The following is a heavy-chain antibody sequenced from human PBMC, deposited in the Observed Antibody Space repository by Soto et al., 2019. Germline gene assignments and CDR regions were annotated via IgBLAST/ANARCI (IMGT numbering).Heavy chain of an antibody. CDR3: ASRSGGIAARPTGP. D-gene: IGHD6-6*01. CDR1: GGSISSSNW. V-gene: IGHV4-4*02. J-gene: IGHJ5*02. CDR2: IYHSGST. Sequence: SVPLSVTCAVSGGSISSSNWWSWVHQPPGKGLEWIGEIYHSGSTNYNPSLKSRVTISVDKSKNQFSLKLSSVTAADTAVYYCASRSGGIAARPTGPWGQGTLVTVSS.